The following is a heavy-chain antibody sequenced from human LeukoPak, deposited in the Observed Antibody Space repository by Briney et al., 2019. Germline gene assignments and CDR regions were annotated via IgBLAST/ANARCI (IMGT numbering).Heavy chain of an antibody. CDR1: GYTFTGYY. V-gene: IGHV1-2*02. CDR2: INPNSGGT. Sequence: ASVKVPCKASGYTFTGYYMHWVRQAPGQGLEWMGWINPNSGGTNYAQKFQGRVTMTRDTSISTAYMELSRPRSDDTAVYYCARDRHQLLPGEDYWGQGTLVTVSS. J-gene: IGHJ4*02. CDR3: ARDRHQLLPGEDY. D-gene: IGHD2-2*01.